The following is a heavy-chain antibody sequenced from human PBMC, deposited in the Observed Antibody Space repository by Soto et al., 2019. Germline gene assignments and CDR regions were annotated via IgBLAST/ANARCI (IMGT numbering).Heavy chain of an antibody. CDR2: ISGSGGST. V-gene: IGHV3-23*01. Sequence: GGSLRLSCAASGFTFSSYAMSWVRQAPGKGLEWVSGISGSGGSTYYPDSVKGRFTISRDNSKNTLYLQMNSLRAEDTALYYCAKDKFADYSSSSVDHWGQGTLVTVSS. CDR3: AKDKFADYSSSSVDH. D-gene: IGHD6-6*01. J-gene: IGHJ4*02. CDR1: GFTFSSYA.